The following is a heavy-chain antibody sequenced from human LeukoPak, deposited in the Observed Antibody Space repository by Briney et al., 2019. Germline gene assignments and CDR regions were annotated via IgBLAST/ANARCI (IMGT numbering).Heavy chain of an antibody. D-gene: IGHD2-2*02. CDR1: GGSFSGYL. CDR2: VDHSGST. CDR3: VRYCSGTSCHNYYYYGMDL. Sequence: SETLSLTCAVYGGSFSGYLWTWIRQPPGKGLEWIGEVDHSGSTNYNPSLKSRVTISVDRSKNQFSLKLRSVTAADTAVYYCVRYCSGTSCHNYYYYGMDLWGQGTTLTVSS. J-gene: IGHJ6*02. V-gene: IGHV4-34*01.